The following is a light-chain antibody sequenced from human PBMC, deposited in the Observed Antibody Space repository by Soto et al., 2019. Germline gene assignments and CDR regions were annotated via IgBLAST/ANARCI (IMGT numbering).Light chain of an antibody. J-gene: IGKJ1*01. V-gene: IGKV1D-8*01. CDR1: QGISSY. Sequence: VISLSQSPSLLSSCTGYIVAISFGMSQGISSYLAWYQQKPGKAPELLIYATSTLQSGVPSRFSGSGSGTDFTLTISCLQSEDFAVYYCQQYGSSPWTFGQGTKVDIK. CDR3: QQYGSSPWT. CDR2: ATS.